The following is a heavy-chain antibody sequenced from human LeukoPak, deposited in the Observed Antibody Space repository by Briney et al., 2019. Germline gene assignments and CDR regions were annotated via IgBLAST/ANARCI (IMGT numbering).Heavy chain of an antibody. D-gene: IGHD1-7*01. J-gene: IGHJ4*02. CDR3: AKTEGVTGTTYYFDY. V-gene: IGHV3-30*02. CDR2: IRYDGSNK. CDR1: GFTFSSYG. Sequence: GGSLRLSCAPSGFTFSSYGMHWVRQAPGKGLEWVAFIRYDGSNKYYADSVKGRFTISRDNSKNTLYLQMNSLRAEDTAVYYCAKTEGVTGTTYYFDYWGQGTLVTVSS.